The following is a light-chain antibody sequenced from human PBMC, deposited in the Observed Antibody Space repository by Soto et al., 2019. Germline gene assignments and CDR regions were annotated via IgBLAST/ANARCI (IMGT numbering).Light chain of an antibody. Sequence: DILMTQSPSSLSAFVGDRVTITCRASETISTYLHWYQVKPGRAPKLLIYDASTLQSGVPSRFRGGASGTDFTLTISSLQLDDFATYYCQQSYNTPLTFGQGTKVDIK. J-gene: IGKJ1*01. V-gene: IGKV1-39*01. CDR3: QQSYNTPLT. CDR1: ETISTY. CDR2: DAS.